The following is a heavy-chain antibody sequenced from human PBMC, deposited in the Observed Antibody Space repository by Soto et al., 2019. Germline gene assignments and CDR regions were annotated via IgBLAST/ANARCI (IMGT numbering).Heavy chain of an antibody. CDR3: ARGTTLAIFDYGMDV. Sequence: QVQLEESGGGVVQPGRSLRLSCVGTGFTFSSYAMHWVRQAPGKGLEWVAVISNDGTNKYYADSVEGRITISRDNSKNTLYLQMHSLRSEETAVYYLARGTTLAIFDYGMDVWGQGATVTVSS. D-gene: IGHD3-3*01. CDR2: ISNDGTNK. CDR1: GFTFSSYA. J-gene: IGHJ6*02. V-gene: IGHV3-30-3*01.